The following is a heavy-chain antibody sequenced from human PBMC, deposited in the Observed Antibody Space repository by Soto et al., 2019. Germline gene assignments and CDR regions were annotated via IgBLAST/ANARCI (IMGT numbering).Heavy chain of an antibody. V-gene: IGHV4-39*07. Sequence: PSETLSLTCTVSGGSISGNYNYWGWIRQPPGKGLEWIGSISYSGTTNSNPSLKSRVTISVDTSKNQFSLKLSSVTAADTAVYYCARWWSGSRQGFDPWGQGTLVTVSS. J-gene: IGHJ5*02. CDR1: GGSISGNYNY. CDR2: ISYSGTT. CDR3: ARWWSGSRQGFDP. D-gene: IGHD3-3*01.